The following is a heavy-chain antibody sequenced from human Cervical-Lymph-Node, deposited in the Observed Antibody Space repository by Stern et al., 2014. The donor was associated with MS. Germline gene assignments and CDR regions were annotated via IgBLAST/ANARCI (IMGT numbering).Heavy chain of an antibody. J-gene: IGHJ4*02. CDR3: ARGRGIALRPDY. D-gene: IGHD6-13*01. Sequence: VQLVQSGAELKKPGESLRISCKGSGYSLTNTWIGWVRQMPGKGLEWMGIIYPGAAETRYSPSFQVQVTISADKSINTAYLQWSSLKASDTAMYYCARGRGIALRPDYWGQGTLVTVSS. CDR2: IYPGAAET. CDR1: GYSLTNTW. V-gene: IGHV5-51*03.